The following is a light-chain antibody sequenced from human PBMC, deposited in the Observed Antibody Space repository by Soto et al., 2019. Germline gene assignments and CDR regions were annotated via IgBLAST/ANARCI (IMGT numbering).Light chain of an antibody. J-gene: IGLJ1*01. CDR1: SSNIGAHYD. V-gene: IGLV1-40*01. CDR2: GST. Sequence: QSVLTQPPSVSGAPGQRVTISCTGSSSNIGAHYDVHWYQHLPGTAPKVLIYGSTNRPSGVPDRFSGSKSGTSASLAITGLQAEHEAAYYCQSYDRSLSGYVFGTGTKLTVL. CDR3: QSYDRSLSGYV.